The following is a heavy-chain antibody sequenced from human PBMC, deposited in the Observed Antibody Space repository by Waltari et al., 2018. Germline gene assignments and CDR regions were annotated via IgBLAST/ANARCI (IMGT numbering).Heavy chain of an antibody. V-gene: IGHV3-74*01. CDR2: INPDGTTP. J-gene: IGHJ4*02. Sequence: EVRLVESGGGLVQPGGSLRLSCAASGFTFSAYWMHWVRQAPGKGLAWVSRINPDGTTPTYADSVKGRFAISRDNAKNTLYLQMNSLRAEDTAVYYCARDSSSWYERDYWGQGTLVTVSS. D-gene: IGHD6-13*01. CDR3: ARDSSSWYERDY. CDR1: GFTFSAYW.